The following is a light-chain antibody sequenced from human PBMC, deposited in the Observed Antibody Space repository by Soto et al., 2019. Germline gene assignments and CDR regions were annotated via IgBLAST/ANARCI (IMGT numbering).Light chain of an antibody. CDR1: QSVSSY. V-gene: IGKV3-11*01. Sequence: EIVLTQSPATLSLSPGERATLSCRASQSVSSYLAWYQQKPGQAPRLLIYDASNRATGIPARFSGSGSGTDFTLTISSLEPEYFAVYYCQQRSNWPPGWTFGRGTKVEIK. J-gene: IGKJ1*01. CDR2: DAS. CDR3: QQRSNWPPGWT.